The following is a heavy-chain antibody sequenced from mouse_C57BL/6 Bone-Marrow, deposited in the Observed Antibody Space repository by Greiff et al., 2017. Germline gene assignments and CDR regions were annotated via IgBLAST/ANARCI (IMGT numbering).Heavy chain of an antibody. J-gene: IGHJ2*01. CDR1: GFNIKDDY. Sequence: VQLQQSGAELVRPGASVKLSCTASGFNIKDDYMHWVKQRPEQGLEWIGWIDPENGDTEYASKFQGKATITADTSSNKAYLQFSSLTSEDTAVYYGTTHYYGSHDYWGQGTTLTVSS. D-gene: IGHD1-1*01. V-gene: IGHV14-4*01. CDR2: IDPENGDT. CDR3: TTHYYGSHDY.